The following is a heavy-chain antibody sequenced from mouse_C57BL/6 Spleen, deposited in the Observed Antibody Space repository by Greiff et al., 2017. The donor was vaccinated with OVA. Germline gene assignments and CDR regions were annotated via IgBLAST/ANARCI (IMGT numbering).Heavy chain of an antibody. CDR3: ASYGNYSAWFAY. V-gene: IGHV1-54*01. Sequence: QVQLKESGAELVRPGTSVKVSCKASGYAFTNYLIEWVKQRPGQGLEWIGVINPGSGGTNYNEKFKGKATLTADKSSSTAYMQLSSLTSEDSAVYFCASYGNYSAWFAYWGQGTLVTVSA. D-gene: IGHD2-1*01. CDR1: GYAFTNYL. CDR2: INPGSGGT. J-gene: IGHJ3*01.